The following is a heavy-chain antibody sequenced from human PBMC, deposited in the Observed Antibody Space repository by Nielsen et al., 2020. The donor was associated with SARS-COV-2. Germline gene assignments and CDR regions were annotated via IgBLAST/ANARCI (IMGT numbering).Heavy chain of an antibody. D-gene: IGHD1-26*01. CDR2: IWYDGSNK. CDR1: GFTFSSYG. Sequence: GESLKISCAASGFTFSSYGMHWVRQAPGKGLEWVAVIWYDGSNKYYADSVKGRFTISRDNSKNTLYLQMNSLRAEDTAVYYCARDGIVGATPPLDYWGQGTLVTVSS. J-gene: IGHJ4*02. CDR3: ARDGIVGATPPLDY. V-gene: IGHV3-33*01.